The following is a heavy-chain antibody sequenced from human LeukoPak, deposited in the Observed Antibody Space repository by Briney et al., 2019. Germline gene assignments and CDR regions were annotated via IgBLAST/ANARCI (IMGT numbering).Heavy chain of an antibody. D-gene: IGHD2-15*01. CDR3: AKVGYCDAGPCYFDS. J-gene: IGHJ4*02. CDR1: GYFISSGYY. V-gene: IGHV4-38-2*02. CDR2: MFHSGNT. Sequence: PSETLSLTCTVSGYFISSGYYWGWIRQSPGKGLEWIGTMFHSGNTYYNLSLNSRVTLSVDTSKNQFSLELNSVTAADTAVYYCAKVGYCDAGPCYFDSWAREPWSPSPQ.